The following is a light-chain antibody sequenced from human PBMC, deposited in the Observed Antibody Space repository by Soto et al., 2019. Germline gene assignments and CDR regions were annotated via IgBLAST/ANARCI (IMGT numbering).Light chain of an antibody. J-gene: IGKJ1*01. V-gene: IGKV3D-15*01. CDR1: QSISIN. Sequence: EIVLTQSPGTLSVSPGDRVTLSCRASQSISINLAWYQHKPGQAPRLLIHGASTRATGVPARISGSGSGTEFTLTISSLQSEDFAVYYCHQYNGWPRTFGQGTKMDIK. CDR2: GAS. CDR3: HQYNGWPRT.